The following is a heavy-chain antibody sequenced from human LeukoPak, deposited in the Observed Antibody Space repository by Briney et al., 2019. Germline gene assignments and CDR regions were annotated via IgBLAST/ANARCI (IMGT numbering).Heavy chain of an antibody. CDR2: INPNSGGT. CDR1: GYTFTGYY. Sequence: ASVKVSCKASGYTFTGYYMHWVRQAPGQGLEWMGWINPNSGGTNYAQKFQGRVTMTRDTSISTAYMELSRLRSDDTAVYYCARGRFRAAAKYSWFDPWGQGTLVTVSS. V-gene: IGHV1-2*02. J-gene: IGHJ5*02. CDR3: ARGRFRAAAKYSWFDP. D-gene: IGHD2-2*01.